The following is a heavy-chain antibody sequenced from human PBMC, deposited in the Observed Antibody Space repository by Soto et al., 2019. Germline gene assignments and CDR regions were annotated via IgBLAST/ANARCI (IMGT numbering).Heavy chain of an antibody. D-gene: IGHD5-18*01. Sequence: RIRQPPGKGLEWIGYIYYSGSTNYNPSLKSRVTISVDTSKNQFSLKLSSVTAADTAVYYCARSPMVTDYFDYWGQGTLVTVSS. V-gene: IGHV4-59*01. CDR2: IYYSGST. J-gene: IGHJ4*02. CDR3: ARSPMVTDYFDY.